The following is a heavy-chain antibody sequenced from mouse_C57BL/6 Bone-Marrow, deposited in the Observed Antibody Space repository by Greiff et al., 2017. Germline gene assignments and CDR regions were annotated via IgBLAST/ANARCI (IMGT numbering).Heavy chain of an antibody. Sequence: VQLQQSGAELVKPGASVKLSCTASGFNIKDYYMHWVKQRTEQGLEWIGRIDPDDGDTKYAPKFQGKATITADTSSNTAYLQLSSLTSEDTAVYYCARWSWFAYWGQGTLVTVSA. V-gene: IGHV14-2*01. CDR3: ARWSWFAY. J-gene: IGHJ3*01. CDR2: IDPDDGDT. CDR1: GFNIKDYY.